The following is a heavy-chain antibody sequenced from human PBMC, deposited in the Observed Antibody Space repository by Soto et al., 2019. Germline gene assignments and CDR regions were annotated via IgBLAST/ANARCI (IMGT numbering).Heavy chain of an antibody. CDR3: ARRQYYYYKGGQDYYGLDF. Sequence: RASVKVSCKASGYTFTGCYMHWVRQAPGQGLEWMGWINPNSGGTNYAQKFQGWVTMTRDTSISTAYMELSSLRSEDTAVDYCARRQYYYYKGGQDYYGLDFWCQGTTVSVSS. CDR2: INPNSGGT. CDR1: GYTFTGCY. J-gene: IGHJ6*02. V-gene: IGHV1-2*04. D-gene: IGHD3-10*01.